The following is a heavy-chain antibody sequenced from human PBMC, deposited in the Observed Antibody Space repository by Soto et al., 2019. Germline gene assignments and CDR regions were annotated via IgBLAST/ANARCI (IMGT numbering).Heavy chain of an antibody. J-gene: IGHJ4*02. CDR1: GFTFSSYW. CDR3: VRDDVGVGIDY. Sequence: GGSLRLSCAASGFTFSSYWIHWVRQVPGKGLVWVSHIDSDGNSTTYADSVKGRFTISRDNAKNTVYLQMKSLRSDDSAVYYCVRDDVGVGIDYWGLGTLVTVSS. V-gene: IGHV3-74*03. CDR2: IDSDGNST. D-gene: IGHD1-26*01.